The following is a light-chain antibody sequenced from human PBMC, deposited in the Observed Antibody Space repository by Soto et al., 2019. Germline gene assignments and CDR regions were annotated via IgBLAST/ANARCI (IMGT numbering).Light chain of an antibody. V-gene: IGKV1-39*01. J-gene: IGKJ1*01. CDR3: QQSYTTPWT. CDR1: QSIGNF. Sequence: DIQMTQSPSSLSASVRDRITITCRASQSIGNFLNWYQHKPGKAPKLLIYAASTLQTGVPSSFSGSGSGTDFTLTISSLQPEDFATYSCQQSYTTPWTFGQGTKVEVK. CDR2: AAS.